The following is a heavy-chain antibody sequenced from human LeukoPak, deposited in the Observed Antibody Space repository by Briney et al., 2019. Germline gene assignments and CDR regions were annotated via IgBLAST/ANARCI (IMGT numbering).Heavy chain of an antibody. V-gene: IGHV4-34*01. D-gene: IGHD4-17*01. Sequence: SETLSLTCAVYGGSFSGYYWSWIRQPPGKGLEWIGEINHSGSTNYNPSLKSRVTISVDTSKNQFSLKLSSVTAADTAVYYCARGDGDFDYWGQGTLVTVSS. CDR3: ARGDGDFDY. J-gene: IGHJ4*02. CDR2: INHSGST. CDR1: GGSFSGYY.